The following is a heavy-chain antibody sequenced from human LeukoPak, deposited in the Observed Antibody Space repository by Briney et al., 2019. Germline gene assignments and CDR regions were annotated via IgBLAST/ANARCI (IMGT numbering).Heavy chain of an antibody. CDR2: IYNSGST. Sequence: SETLSLTCTVSGGSISSYYWSWIRQPAGKGLEWRGYIYNSGSTNYNPSLKSRLTISVDTSKNQFSLKLSSVTAADTAVYYCARHEYTSSFWFDPWGQGTLVTVSS. V-gene: IGHV4-59*08. J-gene: IGHJ5*02. D-gene: IGHD6-6*01. CDR3: ARHEYTSSFWFDP. CDR1: GGSISSYY.